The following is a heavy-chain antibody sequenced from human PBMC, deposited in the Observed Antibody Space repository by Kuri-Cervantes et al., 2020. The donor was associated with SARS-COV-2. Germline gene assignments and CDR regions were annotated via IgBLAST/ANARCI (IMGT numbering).Heavy chain of an antibody. J-gene: IGHJ4*02. CDR3: ATLFTRYEGFDS. CDR2: IYYSRTT. D-gene: IGHD3-16*01. CDR1: GYSISSGYY. V-gene: IGHV4-30-4*08. Sequence: LRLSCAVSGYSISSGYYWGWIRQLPGKGLEWIGYIYYSRTTYYNPSLKSRLAISVDTSKNQFSLKLSSVTDADTAVYYCATLFTRYEGFDSWGQGTLVTVSS.